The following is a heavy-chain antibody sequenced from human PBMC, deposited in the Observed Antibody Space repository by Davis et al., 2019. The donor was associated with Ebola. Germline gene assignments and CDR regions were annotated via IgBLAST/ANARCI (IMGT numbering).Heavy chain of an antibody. CDR1: GFTFDDYA. CDR3: AKDLQYSSSYYYGMDV. D-gene: IGHD6-6*01. V-gene: IGHV3-9*01. J-gene: IGHJ6*02. CDR2: ISWNSGSI. Sequence: SLRLSCAASGFTFDDYAMHWVRQAPGKGLEWVSGISWNSGSIGYADSVKGRFTISRDNAKNSLYLQMNSLRAEDTALYYCAKDLQYSSSYYYGMDVWGQGTTVTVSS.